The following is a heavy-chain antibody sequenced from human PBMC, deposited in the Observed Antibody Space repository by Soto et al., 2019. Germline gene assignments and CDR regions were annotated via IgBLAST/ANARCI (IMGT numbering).Heavy chain of an antibody. J-gene: IGHJ4*02. D-gene: IGHD1-26*01. CDR3: ARTRVGRCFDY. CDR1: GFTVSSNY. Sequence: EVQLVESGGGLVQPGGSLRLSCAASGFTVSSNYMSWVRQAPGKGLEWVSVIYSGGSTYYADSVKGRFTITRDNSKNTLYLQMNSLRAEDTAVYYCARTRVGRCFDYWGQGTLVTVSS. CDR2: IYSGGST. V-gene: IGHV3-66*01.